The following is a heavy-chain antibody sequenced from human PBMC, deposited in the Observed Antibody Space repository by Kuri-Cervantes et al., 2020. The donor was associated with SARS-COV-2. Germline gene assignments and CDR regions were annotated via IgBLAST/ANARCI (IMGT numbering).Heavy chain of an antibody. D-gene: IGHD4-11*01. CDR1: GYSISSGYY. CDR3: ARGEGYSNHFDY. V-gene: IGHV4-38-2*02. J-gene: IGHJ4*02. CDR2: IYYSGST. Sequence: SETLSLTCTVSGYSISSGYYWGWIRQPPGKGLEWIEYIYYSGSTYYNPSLKSRVTISVDTSKNQFSLKLSSVTAADTAVYYCARGEGYSNHFDYWGQGTLVTVSS.